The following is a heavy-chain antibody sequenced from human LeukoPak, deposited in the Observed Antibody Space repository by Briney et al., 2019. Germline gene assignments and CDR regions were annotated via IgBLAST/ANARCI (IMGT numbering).Heavy chain of an antibody. CDR3: ARDRLTTVTHAGSLDY. D-gene: IGHD4-11*01. J-gene: IGHJ4*02. CDR1: GGTFSSYG. V-gene: IGHV1-69*06. CDR2: IIPIFGTA. Sequence: ASVKVSCKASGGTFSSYGISWVRQAPGQGLEWMGGIIPIFGTANYAQKFQGRVTITADKSTSTAYMELSSLRSEDTAVYYCARDRLTTVTHAGSLDYWGQGTLVTVSS.